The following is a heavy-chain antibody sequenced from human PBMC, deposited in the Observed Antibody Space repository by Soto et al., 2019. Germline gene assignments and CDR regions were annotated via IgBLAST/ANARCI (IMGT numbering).Heavy chain of an antibody. Sequence: GGSLRLSCAASGFTFSSYWMSWVRQAPGKGLEWVANIKQDGSEKYYVDSVKGRFTISRDNAKNSLYLQMNSLRAEDTAVYYCASSPDSSSWYGYYYYGMDVWGQGTTVTVSS. CDR3: ASSPDSSSWYGYYYYGMDV. CDR2: IKQDGSEK. V-gene: IGHV3-7*03. D-gene: IGHD6-13*01. CDR1: GFTFSSYW. J-gene: IGHJ6*02.